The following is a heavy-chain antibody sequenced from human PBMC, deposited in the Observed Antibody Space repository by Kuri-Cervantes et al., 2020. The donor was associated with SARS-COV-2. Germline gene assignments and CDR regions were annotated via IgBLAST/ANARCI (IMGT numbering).Heavy chain of an antibody. CDR1: GFLFSASA. CDR2: VSGKANNYAT. Sequence: GGSLRPSCEVSGFLFSASAIHWVRQGSGKGLEWVGRVSGKANNYATAYAASVKGRFTISRDDSKNMAYLQMNSLKTEDTAVYYCKTLIDYWGQGALVTVSS. V-gene: IGHV3-73*01. CDR3: KTLIDY. J-gene: IGHJ4*02.